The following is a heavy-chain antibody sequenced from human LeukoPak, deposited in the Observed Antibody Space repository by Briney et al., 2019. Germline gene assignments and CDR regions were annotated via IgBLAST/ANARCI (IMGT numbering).Heavy chain of an antibody. J-gene: IGHJ4*02. D-gene: IGHD3-3*01. Sequence: ASVKVSCKASGYTFTSIGITWVRQAPGQGLEWMGWISTYNGHTNYAQQFQGRVTMTTDTSTTTAYMELRSLRSDDTAVYYCARDLEPVLRFLEWLPSLDYWGQGTLVTVSS. V-gene: IGHV1-18*01. CDR2: ISTYNGHT. CDR1: GYTFTSIG. CDR3: ARDLEPVLRFLEWLPSLDY.